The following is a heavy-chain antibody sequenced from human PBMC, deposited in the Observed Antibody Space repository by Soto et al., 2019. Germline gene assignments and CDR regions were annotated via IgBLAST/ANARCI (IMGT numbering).Heavy chain of an antibody. D-gene: IGHD6-13*01. CDR2: MNPNSGGT. J-gene: IGHJ4*02. CDR1: GYTFSGYF. Sequence: QVQLVQSGADVKKPGASVKVSCKTSGYTFSGYFMHWLRQAPGQGLEWMGWMNPNSGGTDYAQNFQGRVSMTWDTSNSTAYTELRRLRSDDTAIYYCAREYYSSSWRVFNYWGQGTLVTVSS. CDR3: AREYYSSSWRVFNY. V-gene: IGHV1-2*02.